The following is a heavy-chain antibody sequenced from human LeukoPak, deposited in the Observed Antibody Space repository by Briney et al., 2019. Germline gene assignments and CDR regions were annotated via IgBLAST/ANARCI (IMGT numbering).Heavy chain of an antibody. D-gene: IGHD3-22*01. J-gene: IGHJ4*02. CDR3: ARDPESSGYFDY. CDR1: GFTFSSYS. V-gene: IGHV3-21*01. CDR2: ISSSSSYI. Sequence: GGSLRLSCAASGFTFSSYSMNWVRQAPGKGLEWVSSISSSSSYIYYADSVKGRFTISRDNAKNSLYLQMNSLRAEDTAVYYCARDPESSGYFDYWGQGTLVTVSS.